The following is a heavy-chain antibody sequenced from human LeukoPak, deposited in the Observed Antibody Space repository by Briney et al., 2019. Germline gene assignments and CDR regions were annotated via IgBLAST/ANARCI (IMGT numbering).Heavy chain of an antibody. D-gene: IGHD2-15*01. CDR3: ARGFCSGGSCYPPY. CDR1: GFTFSSYW. V-gene: IGHV3-23*01. Sequence: GGSLRLSCAASGFTFSSYWMSWVRQAPGKGLEWVSGISGSGDTTYYADSVKGRFTISRDNSKNTLHLQMNSPRAEDTAVYYCARGFCSGGSCYPPYWGQGTLVTVSS. CDR2: ISGSGDTT. J-gene: IGHJ4*02.